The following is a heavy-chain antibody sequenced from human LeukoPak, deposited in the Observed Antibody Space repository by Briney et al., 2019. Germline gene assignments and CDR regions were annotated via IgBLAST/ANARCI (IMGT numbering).Heavy chain of an antibody. Sequence: GGSLRLSCAASGFTFSSYVMSWVRQAPGKGLEWVANIKQDGSEKYYVDSVKGRFTISRDNAKNSLYLQMNSLRAEDTAVYYCAREAAAAHPDFWGQGTLVVVSA. CDR3: AREAAAAHPDF. CDR2: IKQDGSEK. V-gene: IGHV3-7*05. D-gene: IGHD6-13*01. CDR1: GFTFSSYV. J-gene: IGHJ4*02.